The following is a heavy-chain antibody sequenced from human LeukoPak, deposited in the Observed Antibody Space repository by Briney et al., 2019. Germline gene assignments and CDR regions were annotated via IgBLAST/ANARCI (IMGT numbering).Heavy chain of an antibody. CDR1: RYTSKSYV. CDR2: ISTYNGNT. CDR3: ARFLSYDFWSAYYIYY. V-gene: IGHV1-18*01. J-gene: IGHJ4*02. Sequence: ASVKVSCKASRYTSKSYVISWGREAPGQGLEWMAWISTYNGNTNYALKVQGRATMTTDTSTSTAYMELRSLRSDDTAVYYCARFLSYDFWSAYYIYYWGQGTLVTVSS. D-gene: IGHD3-3*01.